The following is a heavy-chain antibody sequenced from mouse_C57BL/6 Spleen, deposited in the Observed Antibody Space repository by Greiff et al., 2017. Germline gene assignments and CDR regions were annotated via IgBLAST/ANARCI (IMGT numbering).Heavy chain of an antibody. CDR1: GFSLTSYG. CDR2: IWSGGST. J-gene: IGHJ4*01. V-gene: IGHV2-2*01. CDR3: ARRGSGGAMGY. Sequence: VHLVESGPGLVQPSQSLSITCTASGFSLTSYGVHWVRQTPGKGLEWLGVIWSGGSTAYNAAFISRLSISKDNSNSQVVFKMNSMQADDTAIYYCARRGSGGAMGYWGQGTSVTVSS. D-gene: IGHD1-1*02.